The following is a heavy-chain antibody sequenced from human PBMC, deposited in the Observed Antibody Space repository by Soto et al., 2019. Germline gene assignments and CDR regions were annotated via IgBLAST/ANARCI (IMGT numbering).Heavy chain of an antibody. CDR2: IIPIFGTT. CDR1: GGTFSSYA. Sequence: QVQLVQSGAEVKKPGSSVKVSCKASGGTFSSYAIDWVRQAPGQGLEWMGGIIPIFGTTNYAQKLQGRVNLTADESTRTAYMELSTLRSEDTAVYYWARGTVTGSDYNCYYYGMDVWGQGTTVTVSS. CDR3: ARGTVTGSDYNCYYYGMDV. D-gene: IGHD1-1*01. J-gene: IGHJ6*02. V-gene: IGHV1-69*12.